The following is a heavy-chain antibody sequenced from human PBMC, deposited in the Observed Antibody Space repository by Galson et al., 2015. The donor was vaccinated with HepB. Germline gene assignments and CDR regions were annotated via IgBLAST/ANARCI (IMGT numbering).Heavy chain of an antibody. CDR3: AKDRDCSSTSCPVDY. Sequence: SLRLSCAASGFTFSSYAVSWVRQAPGKGLEWVSAISGSGGSTYYADSVKGRFTISRDNSKNTLYLQMNSLRAEDTAVYYCAKDRDCSSTSCPVDYWGQGTLVTVSS. V-gene: IGHV3-23*01. J-gene: IGHJ4*02. D-gene: IGHD2-2*01. CDR1: GFTFSSYA. CDR2: ISGSGGST.